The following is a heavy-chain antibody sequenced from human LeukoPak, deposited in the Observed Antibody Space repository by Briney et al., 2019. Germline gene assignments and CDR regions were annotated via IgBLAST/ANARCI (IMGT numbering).Heavy chain of an antibody. CDR3: ARDRWGYSYGGD. CDR2: MRQDGGEI. CDR1: GFTFSSYW. D-gene: IGHD5-18*01. J-gene: IGHJ4*02. V-gene: IGHV3-7*01. Sequence: PGGSLRLSCAASGFTFSSYWMSWVRQAPGKVLEWVANMRQDGGEIYYVDSVKGRFTISRDNAENSLYLQLNSLRAEDTAVYYCARDRWGYSYGGDWGQGTLVTVSS.